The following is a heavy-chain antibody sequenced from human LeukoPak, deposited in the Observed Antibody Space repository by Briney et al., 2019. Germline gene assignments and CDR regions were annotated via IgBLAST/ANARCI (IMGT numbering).Heavy chain of an antibody. J-gene: IGHJ4*02. V-gene: IGHV3-23*01. CDR1: GFTFSSYA. CDR3: AKGSYYDSSGSFYFDY. CDR2: ISGSGDNT. Sequence: GGSLRLSCAASGFTFSSYAMSWVRQAPGKGLEWVSGISGSGDNTYYADSVKGRFTISRDSSKNTLYVRVNSLGTEDTAAYYCAKGSYYDSSGSFYFDYWGQGTLVTVSS. D-gene: IGHD3-22*01.